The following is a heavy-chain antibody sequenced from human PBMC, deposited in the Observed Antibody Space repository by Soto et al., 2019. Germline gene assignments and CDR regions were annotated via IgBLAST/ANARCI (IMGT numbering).Heavy chain of an antibody. J-gene: IGHJ6*02. CDR1: GGSIRSYY. D-gene: IGHD6-19*01. Sequence: PSETLSLTCTVSGGSIRSYYRSWIRQPPGKGLEWIGYVHDSWGSHYNPSLKSRVAISLDTSKSQFSLKLTSVTATDTAVYYCARAQSSSGWSRYYYYGMDVWGQGTTVTVSS. CDR2: VHDSWGS. V-gene: IGHV4-59*08. CDR3: ARAQSSSGWSRYYYYGMDV.